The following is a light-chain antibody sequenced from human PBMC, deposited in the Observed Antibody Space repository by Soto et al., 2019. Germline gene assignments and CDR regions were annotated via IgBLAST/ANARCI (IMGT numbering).Light chain of an antibody. V-gene: IGKV1-5*03. CDR2: LAS. CDR1: QTISTS. J-gene: IGKJ5*01. Sequence: DIQMTQSPSTLSAFVGDRVTITCRASQTISTSLAWYQQKPGKAPKLLIYLASTLQSGVPAGFSGSGSGTEFTLTISSLQPDDFATYYCQQYNSYPITFGQGTRLEIK. CDR3: QQYNSYPIT.